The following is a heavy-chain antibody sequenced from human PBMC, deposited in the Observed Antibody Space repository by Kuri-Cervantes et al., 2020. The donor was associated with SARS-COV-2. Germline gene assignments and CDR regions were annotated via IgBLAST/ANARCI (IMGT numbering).Heavy chain of an antibody. D-gene: IGHD7-27*01. CDR1: GFTLSTSGMR. V-gene: IGHV2-70*04. CDR2: IDWDDDK. CDR3: AQMSPRLGIYYYGMDV. Sequence: SGPTLVKPTQTCTLTCTFSGFTLSTSGMRVSWTRQPPGNALEWLARIDWDDDKYYSTSLKTRLSISKDTSKNQVVLTMTNIDPVDTATYYCAQMSPRLGIYYYGMDVWGQGTTVTVSS. J-gene: IGHJ6*02.